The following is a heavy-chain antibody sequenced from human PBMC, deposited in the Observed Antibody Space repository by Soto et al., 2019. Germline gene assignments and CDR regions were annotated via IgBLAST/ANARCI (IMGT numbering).Heavy chain of an antibody. Sequence: SVKVSCKSSGGTFSSYTISWVRQAPGQGLEWMGRIIPILGIANYAQKFQGRVTITADKSTSTAYMELSSLRSEDTAVYYCTVRTTVTATDAFDIWGQGTMVTVSS. CDR2: IIPILGIA. D-gene: IGHD4-17*01. CDR1: GGTFSSYT. J-gene: IGHJ3*02. CDR3: TVRTTVTATDAFDI. V-gene: IGHV1-69*02.